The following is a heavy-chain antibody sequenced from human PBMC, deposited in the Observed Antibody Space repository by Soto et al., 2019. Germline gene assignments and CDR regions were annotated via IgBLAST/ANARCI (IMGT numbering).Heavy chain of an antibody. CDR3: ASQAAAGTIGVDYYYYGMDV. Sequence: QVQLQESGPGLVKPSGTLSLTCAVSGGSISSSNWWSWVRQPPGKGLEWIGGIYHGGSTNYHPSLKSRVTISVDKSKNQFSLKLSSGAAADTAVYYGASQAAAGTIGVDYYYYGMDVWGQGTTGTVSS. V-gene: IGHV4-4*02. D-gene: IGHD6-13*01. CDR2: IYHGGST. J-gene: IGHJ6*02. CDR1: GGSISSSNW.